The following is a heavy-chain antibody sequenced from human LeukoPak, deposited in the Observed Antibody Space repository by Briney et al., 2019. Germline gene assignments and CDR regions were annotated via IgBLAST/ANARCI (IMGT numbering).Heavy chain of an antibody. J-gene: IGHJ4*02. CDR3: AKRNGDYGGYCFDY. CDR2: INHSGST. D-gene: IGHD4-17*01. Sequence: PSETLSLTCAVYGGSFSGYYWSWIRQPPGKGLEWIGEINHSGSTNYNPSLKSRVTISVDTSKNQFSLKLSSVTAADTAVYYCAKRNGDYGGYCFDYWGQGTLVTVSS. V-gene: IGHV4-34*01. CDR1: GGSFSGYY.